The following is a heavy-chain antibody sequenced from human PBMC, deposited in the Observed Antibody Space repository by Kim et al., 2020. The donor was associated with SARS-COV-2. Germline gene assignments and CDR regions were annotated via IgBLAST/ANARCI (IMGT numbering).Heavy chain of an antibody. CDR3: ARDSCSSTSCYDFDY. CDR2: ISYDGSNK. V-gene: IGHV3-30*04. CDR1: GFTFSSYA. D-gene: IGHD2-2*01. Sequence: GGSLRLSCAASGFTFSSYAMHWVRQAPGKGLEWVAVISYDGSNKYYADSVKGRFTISRDNSKNTLYLQMNSLRAEDTAVYYCARDSCSSTSCYDFDYWGQGTLVTVSS. J-gene: IGHJ4*02.